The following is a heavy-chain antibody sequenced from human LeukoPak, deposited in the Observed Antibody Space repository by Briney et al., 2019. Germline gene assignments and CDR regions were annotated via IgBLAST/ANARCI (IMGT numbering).Heavy chain of an antibody. D-gene: IGHD1-14*01. CDR1: GGTFSSYA. CDR2: IIPIFGTA. V-gene: IGHV1-69*05. CDR3: ARNTGLYYFDY. J-gene: IGHJ4*02. Sequence: GASVKVSCKASGGTFSSYAISWVRQAPGQGLEWMGGIIPIFGTANYAQKFQGRVTITTDESTSSAYMELSSLRSEDTAVYYCARNTGLYYFDYWGQGTLVTVSS.